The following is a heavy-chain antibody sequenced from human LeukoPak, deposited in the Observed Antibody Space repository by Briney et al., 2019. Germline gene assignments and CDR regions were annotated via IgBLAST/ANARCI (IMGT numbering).Heavy chain of an antibody. D-gene: IGHD5-12*01. J-gene: IGHJ6*02. V-gene: IGHV3-64D*09. CDR2: ISSNGGST. CDR1: GFTFSIYG. Sequence: PGGSLRLSCSASGFTFSIYGMHWVREATGKGLDYVSAISSNGGSTYYADSVEGRFTISRDNSKNTLHLQMSSLRPEDTAVYYCVKDSGGLPIYGMDVWGQGTTVTVSS. CDR3: VKDSGGLPIYGMDV.